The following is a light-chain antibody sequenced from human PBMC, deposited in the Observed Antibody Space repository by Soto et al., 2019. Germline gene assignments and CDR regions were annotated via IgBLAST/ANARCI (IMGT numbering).Light chain of an antibody. CDR2: WAS. CDR1: QSALYSLNNRNY. CDR3: QQCLKVPLT. J-gene: IGKJ4*01. Sequence: DIVMTQSPDSLAVSLGERATFSCRSSQSALYSLNNRNYLAWYQQKPGQPPKLLIYWASTRESGVPDRFSGSGYGKDFTLTISSLQAEDVAVYFCQQCLKVPLTFGGGTKVGIK. V-gene: IGKV4-1*01.